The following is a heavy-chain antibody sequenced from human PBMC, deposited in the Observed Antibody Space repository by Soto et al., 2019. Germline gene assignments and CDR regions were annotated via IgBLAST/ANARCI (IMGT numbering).Heavy chain of an antibody. CDR2: IYYSGST. CDR1: GGSISSGGYY. Sequence: SETLSLTCTVSGGSISSGGYYWSWIRQHPGKGLEWIGYIYYSGSTYYKPSLKSRVTISVDTSKNQFSLKLSSVTAADTAVYYCANYDYGDQSFHWGQGTLVTVSS. CDR3: ANYDYGDQSFH. J-gene: IGHJ4*02. V-gene: IGHV4-31*03. D-gene: IGHD4-17*01.